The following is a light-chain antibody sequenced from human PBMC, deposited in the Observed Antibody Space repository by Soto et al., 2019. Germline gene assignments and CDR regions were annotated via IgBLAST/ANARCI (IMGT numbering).Light chain of an antibody. CDR2: EVS. J-gene: IGLJ2*01. CDR3: SSYTGSSINTVV. Sequence: QSALTQPASVSGSPGQSITISCTGSSSDVGRYNYVSWYQLHPGKAPKLIIYEVSNRPSGVSNRFSGSKSGNTASLTISGLQAEDEADYYCSSYTGSSINTVVFGGGTKVTVL. CDR1: SSDVGRYNY. V-gene: IGLV2-14*01.